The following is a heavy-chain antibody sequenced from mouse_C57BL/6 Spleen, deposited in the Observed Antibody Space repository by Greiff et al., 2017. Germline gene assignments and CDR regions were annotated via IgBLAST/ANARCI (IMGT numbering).Heavy chain of an antibody. D-gene: IGHD4-1*01. CDR2: ISSGSSTI. J-gene: IGHJ4*01. Sequence: EVQLQESGGGLVKPGGSLKLSCAASGFTFSDYGMHWVRQAPEKGLEWVAYISSGSSTIYYADTVKGRFTISRDNAKNTLFLQMTSLRSEDTAMYYCARRWVYAMDYWGQGTSVTVSS. CDR3: ARRWVYAMDY. V-gene: IGHV5-17*01. CDR1: GFTFSDYG.